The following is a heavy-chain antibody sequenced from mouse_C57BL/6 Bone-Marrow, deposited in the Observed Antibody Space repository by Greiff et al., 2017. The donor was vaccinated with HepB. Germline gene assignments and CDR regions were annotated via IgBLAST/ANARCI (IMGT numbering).Heavy chain of an antibody. J-gene: IGHJ4*01. D-gene: IGHD2-5*01. CDR3: ARNPASNYWDYAMDY. Sequence: VKLEESGPGLVAPSQSLSITCTVSGFSLTSYAISWVRQPPGKGLEWLGVIWTGGGTNYNSALKSRLSISKDNSKSQVFLKMNSLQTDDTARYYCARNPASNYWDYAMDYWGQGTSVTVSS. CDR2: IWTGGGT. CDR1: GFSLTSYA. V-gene: IGHV2-9-1*01.